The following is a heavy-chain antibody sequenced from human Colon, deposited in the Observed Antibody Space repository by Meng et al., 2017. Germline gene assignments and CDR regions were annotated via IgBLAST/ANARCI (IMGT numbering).Heavy chain of an antibody. CDR3: ARNPVIPDARTFDF. J-gene: IGHJ4*02. Sequence: QVQLQESGPGLVKPSQTLSRTCTIFNGSINSADYYWNWIRQPPGKGPEWLGYIQSSGNTYYTPSLKSRLAMSLDTSKNQFSLRLTSVTAADTAVYYCARNPVIPDARTFDFWGQGALVTVSS. CDR1: NGSINSADYY. D-gene: IGHD2-2*01. CDR2: IQSSGNT. V-gene: IGHV4-30-4*01.